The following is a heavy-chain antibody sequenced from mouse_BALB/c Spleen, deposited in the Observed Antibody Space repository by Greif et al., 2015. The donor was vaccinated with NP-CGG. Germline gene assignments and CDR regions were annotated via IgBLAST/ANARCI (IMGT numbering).Heavy chain of an antibody. CDR3: ARYDGYYYYAMDY. V-gene: IGHV5-12-1*01. J-gene: IGHJ4*01. CDR1: GFAFSSYD. D-gene: IGHD2-3*01. Sequence: EVQGVESGGGLVKPGGSLKLSCAASGFAFSSYDMSWVRQTPEKRLEWVAYISIGGGSTYYPDTVKGRFTISRDNAKNTLYLQMSSLKSEDTAMYYCARYDGYYYYAMDYWGQGTSVTVSS. CDR2: ISIGGGST.